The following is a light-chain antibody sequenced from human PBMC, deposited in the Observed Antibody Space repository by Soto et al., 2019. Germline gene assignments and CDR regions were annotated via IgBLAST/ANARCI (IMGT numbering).Light chain of an antibody. J-gene: IGKJ1*01. V-gene: IGKV1-39*01. CDR3: QESYSTS. Sequence: DIPLTQSPPSLSGSLPAPLRIICRASQYISTYLNWYQQIPGKAPKLLIYVASNLQSGVPSRFSGSGSGTDFTLTISSLQPEDIATYYCQESYSTSFGQGTKVDIK. CDR2: VAS. CDR1: QYISTY.